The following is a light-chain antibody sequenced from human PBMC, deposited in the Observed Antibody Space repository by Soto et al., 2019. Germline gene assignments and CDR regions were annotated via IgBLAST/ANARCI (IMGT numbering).Light chain of an antibody. Sequence: DIQMTQSPSTLSASVGDRVTITCRASQSISSWLAWYQQKPGKAPKLLIYDASSLESGVPSRFSGSGSGTEFTLTISSLQPDDFVTYYCQQYNSYRTFGPGTKVDIK. CDR2: DAS. V-gene: IGKV1-5*01. CDR1: QSISSW. J-gene: IGKJ3*01. CDR3: QQYNSYRT.